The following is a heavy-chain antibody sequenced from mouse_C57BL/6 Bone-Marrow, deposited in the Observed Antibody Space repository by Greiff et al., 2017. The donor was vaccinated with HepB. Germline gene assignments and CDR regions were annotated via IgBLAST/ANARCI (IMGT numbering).Heavy chain of an antibody. Sequence: QVQLQQSGAELAKPGASVKLSCKASGYTFTSYWMHWVKQRPGQGLEWIGYINPSSGYTKYNQKFKDKATLTADKSSSTAYMQLSSLTYEDSAVYYCARRFITTVVATDYWGQGTTLTVSS. CDR1: GYTFTSYW. D-gene: IGHD1-1*01. CDR2: INPSSGYT. V-gene: IGHV1-7*01. J-gene: IGHJ2*01. CDR3: ARRFITTVVATDY.